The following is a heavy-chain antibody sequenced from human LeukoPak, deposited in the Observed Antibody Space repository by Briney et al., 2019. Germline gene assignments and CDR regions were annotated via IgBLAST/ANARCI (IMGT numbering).Heavy chain of an antibody. CDR3: ARSNIAVASFDY. D-gene: IGHD6-19*01. CDR1: GGTFSGYA. CDR2: IIPIFGTA. V-gene: IGHV1-69*13. Sequence: ASVKVSCKASGGTFSGYAISWVRQAPGQGLEWMGGIIPIFGTANYAQKFQGRVTITADESTSTAYMELSSLRSEDTAVYYCARSNIAVASFDYWGQGTLVTVSS. J-gene: IGHJ4*02.